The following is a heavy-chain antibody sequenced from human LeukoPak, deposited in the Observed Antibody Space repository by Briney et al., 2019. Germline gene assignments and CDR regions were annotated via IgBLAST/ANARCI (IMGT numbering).Heavy chain of an antibody. CDR3: ARHITMVRGVRADHFDY. D-gene: IGHD3-10*01. CDR2: IYYSGST. J-gene: IGHJ4*02. V-gene: IGHV4-39*07. Sequence: PSETLSLTCTVSGGSISSSSYYWGWIRQPPGKGLEWIGSIYYSGSTYYNPSLKSRVTISVDTSKNQFSLKLSSVTAADTAVYYCARHITMVRGVRADHFDYWGQGTLVTVSS. CDR1: GGSISSSSYY.